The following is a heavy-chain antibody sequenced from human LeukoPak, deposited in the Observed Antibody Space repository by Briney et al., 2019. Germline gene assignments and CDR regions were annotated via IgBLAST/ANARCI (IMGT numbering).Heavy chain of an antibody. D-gene: IGHD2-21*01. Sequence: PGGSLRLSCAASGFTFSYYEMHWVRQAPGKELEWVSYISSSGRTIYYADSVKGRFTISRDNAKNSLSLQMNGLRAEDTALYYCAREASSDFGGYSFDYWGQGILVTVSS. V-gene: IGHV3-48*03. CDR3: AREASSDFGGYSFDY. CDR1: GFTFSYYE. J-gene: IGHJ4*02. CDR2: ISSSGRTI.